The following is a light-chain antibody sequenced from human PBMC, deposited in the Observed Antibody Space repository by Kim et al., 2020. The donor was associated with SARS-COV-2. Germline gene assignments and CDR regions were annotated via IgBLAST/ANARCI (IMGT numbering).Light chain of an antibody. V-gene: IGLV1-44*01. CDR1: SSNIGSNT. CDR3: AAWDDSLNAWL. J-gene: IGLJ3*02. Sequence: GQMVTVSCSGSSSNIGSNTVNWYQQLPGTAPKRLIYSNDRRPSGVPDRFSGSKSGTSASLAISGLQSEDEADYYCAAWDDSLNAWLFGGGTQLTVL. CDR2: SND.